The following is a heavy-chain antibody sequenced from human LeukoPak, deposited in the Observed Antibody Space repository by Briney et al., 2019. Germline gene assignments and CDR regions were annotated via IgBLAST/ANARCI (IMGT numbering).Heavy chain of an antibody. CDR1: GYTFTSYD. Sequence: VKVSCKASGYTFTSYDINWVRQATGQGLEWMGWISAYNGNTNYAQKLQGRVTMTTDTSTSTAYMELRSLRSDDTAVYYCARTVVTPEGWFDYWGQGTLVTVSS. CDR3: ARTVVTPEGWFDY. D-gene: IGHD4-23*01. V-gene: IGHV1-18*01. J-gene: IGHJ4*02. CDR2: ISAYNGNT.